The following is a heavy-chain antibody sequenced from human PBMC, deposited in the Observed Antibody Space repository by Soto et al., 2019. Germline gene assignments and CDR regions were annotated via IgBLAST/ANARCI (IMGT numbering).Heavy chain of an antibody. CDR3: SIVKLKNILTGYYYYYYMDV. J-gene: IGHJ6*03. CDR1: GFTFSSYW. V-gene: IGHV3-74*01. D-gene: IGHD3-9*01. CDR2: INSDGSST. Sequence: GGSLRLSCAASGFTFSSYWMHWVRQAPGKGLVWVSRINSDGSSTSYADSVKGRFTISRDNAKNTLYLQMNSLRAEDTAVYYCSIVKLKNILTGYYYYYYMDVWGKGTTVTVSS.